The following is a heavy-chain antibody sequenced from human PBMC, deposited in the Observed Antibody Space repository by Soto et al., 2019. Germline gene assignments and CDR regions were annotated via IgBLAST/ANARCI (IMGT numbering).Heavy chain of an antibody. Sequence: QDQLVQSGAEVKKPGASVTVSCKASGYSFTNYGVTWVRQAPGQGLEWMGWISAFNGYTNYAQNLQGRVTMTTDASTSTAYMELRSLRSDDTAVYYCARDRGVAPPVAGNTHYYYYMDVWGKGTTVTVSS. CDR2: ISAFNGYT. V-gene: IGHV1-18*01. J-gene: IGHJ6*03. CDR3: ARDRGVAPPVAGNTHYYYYMDV. D-gene: IGHD6-19*01. CDR1: GYSFTNYG.